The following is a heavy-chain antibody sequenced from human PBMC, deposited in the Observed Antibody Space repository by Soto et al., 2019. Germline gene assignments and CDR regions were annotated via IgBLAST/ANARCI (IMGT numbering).Heavy chain of an antibody. D-gene: IGHD3-22*01. Sequence: QVQLQESGPGLVKPSETLSLTCTVSGGSISSYYWSWIRQPPGKGLEWIGYIYYSGSTNYNPSLTSRVTISVDTSKNQFSLKLSSVTAADTAVYYCARGTDSSGYYQNLDYWGQGTLVTVSS. CDR3: ARGTDSSGYYQNLDY. V-gene: IGHV4-59*01. J-gene: IGHJ4*02. CDR2: IYYSGST. CDR1: GGSISSYY.